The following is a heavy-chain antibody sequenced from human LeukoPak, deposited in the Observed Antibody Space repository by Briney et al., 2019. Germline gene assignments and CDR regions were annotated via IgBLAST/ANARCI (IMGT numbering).Heavy chain of an antibody. D-gene: IGHD2-15*01. CDR3: ARHTYEDIVVVVAAPVDNWFDP. J-gene: IGHJ5*02. Sequence: ETLSLTCAVYGGSFSGYYWSWIRQPPGKGLEWIGEINHSGSTNYNPSLKSRVTISVDTSKNQFSLNLRSVTAADTAVYYCARHTYEDIVVVVAAPVDNWFDPWGQGTLVTVSS. CDR1: GGSFSGYY. CDR2: INHSGST. V-gene: IGHV4-34*01.